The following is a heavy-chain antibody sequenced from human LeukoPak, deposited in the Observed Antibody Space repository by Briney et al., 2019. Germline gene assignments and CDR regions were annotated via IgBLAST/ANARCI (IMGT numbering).Heavy chain of an antibody. CDR2: IIPILGIA. CDR3: ARLYYYGSGRENIDY. CDR1: GGTFSSYA. D-gene: IGHD3-10*01. Sequence: GSSVKVSCKASGGTFSSYAISWVRQAPGQGLEWMGRIIPILGIANYAQKFQGRVTITADKSTSTAYMELSSLRSEDTAVYYCARLYYYGSGRENIDYWGQGTLVTVSS. V-gene: IGHV1-69*04. J-gene: IGHJ4*02.